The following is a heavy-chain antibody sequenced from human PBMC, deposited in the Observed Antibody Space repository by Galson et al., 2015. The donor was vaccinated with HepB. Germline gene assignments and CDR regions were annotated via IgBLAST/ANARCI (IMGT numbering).Heavy chain of an antibody. Sequence: PALVKPTQTLTMTCSCSGFSLSTSAMRVSWIRQPPGKPLEWLARIDWDDKKFYNTSLRTRLPIPQDNSKTQAGLTITDMDPVDTATYFCARTSGYNYGDYYHYGMDVWGQGTTVTVSS. CDR3: ARTSGYNYGDYYHYGMDV. CDR1: GFSLSTSAMR. D-gene: IGHD5-18*01. J-gene: IGHJ6*02. CDR2: IDWDDKK. V-gene: IGHV2-70*04.